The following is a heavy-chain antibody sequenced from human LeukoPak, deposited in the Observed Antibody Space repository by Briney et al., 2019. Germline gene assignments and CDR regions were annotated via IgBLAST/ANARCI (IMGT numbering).Heavy chain of an antibody. CDR1: GFTFSNYW. CDR2: INQDGSEK. J-gene: IGHJ3*01. D-gene: IGHD4-23*01. V-gene: IGHV3-7*01. Sequence: PGGSLRLSCAASGFTFSNYWMNWVRQAPGQGLEWVGNINQDGSEKFYVDSVKGRFTISRDNAKGSLYLQMNNLRAEDTAVYYWVRDSPSDEGNSPVRGPGTMVTVSS. CDR3: VRDSPSDEGNSPV.